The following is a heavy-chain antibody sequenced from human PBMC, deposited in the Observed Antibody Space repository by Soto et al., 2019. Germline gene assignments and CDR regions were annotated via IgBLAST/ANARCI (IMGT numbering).Heavy chain of an antibody. CDR1: GFTFSSFA. CDR2: ISSDVVNY. V-gene: IGHV3-30-3*01. CDR3: TRGGAWTTEGLGY. J-gene: IGHJ4*02. D-gene: IGHD4-17*01. Sequence: QVQLVESGGGVVQPGRSLRLSCAASGFTFSSFALHWVRQAPGTGLEWLAVISSDVVNYYYAESVKGRVTTSRDNSKNTLYLQTSRPRNEATAVYYCTRGGAWTTEGLGYWGQGTLVTVSS.